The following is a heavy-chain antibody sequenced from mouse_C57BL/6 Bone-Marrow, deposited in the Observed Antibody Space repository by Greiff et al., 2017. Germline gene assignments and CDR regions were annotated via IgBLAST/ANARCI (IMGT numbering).Heavy chain of an antibody. Sequence: VQLQQSGAELARPGASVKLSCKASGYTFTSYGISWVKQRTGQGLEWIGEIYPRSGNTYYNEKFKGKATLTADKSSSTAYMELRSLTSEDSAVYFCARPLITTVDGFAYWGQGTLVTVSA. J-gene: IGHJ3*01. V-gene: IGHV1-81*01. CDR1: GYTFTSYG. D-gene: IGHD1-1*01. CDR3: ARPLITTVDGFAY. CDR2: IYPRSGNT.